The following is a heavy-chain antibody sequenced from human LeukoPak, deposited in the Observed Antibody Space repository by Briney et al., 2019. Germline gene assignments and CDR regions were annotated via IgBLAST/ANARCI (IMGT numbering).Heavy chain of an antibody. J-gene: IGHJ6*02. CDR2: IYHSGST. V-gene: IGHV4-30-2*01. CDR1: GGSISGGGYS. D-gene: IGHD4-11*01. CDR3: ARAGGTTVTTPGVYYYYGMDV. Sequence: SETLSLTCAVSGGSISGGGYSWSWIRQPPGKGLEWIGYIYHSGSTYYNPSLKSRVTISVDRSKNQFSLKLSSVTAADTAVYYCARAGGTTVTTPGVYYYYGMDVWGQGTTVTVSS.